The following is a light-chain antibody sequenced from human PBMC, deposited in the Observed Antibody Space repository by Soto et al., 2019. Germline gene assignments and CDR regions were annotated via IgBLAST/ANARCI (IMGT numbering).Light chain of an antibody. J-gene: IGKJ1*01. Sequence: DLQMTQSPSTLSASVGDRVTITCRASQSISSWLAWYQQKPGKAPKLLIYKASSLESGVPSRFSGSASGTEFTLTISSLQPDDFATYYCQQYNSYTWTFGQGTKVEIK. CDR2: KAS. CDR3: QQYNSYTWT. V-gene: IGKV1-5*03. CDR1: QSISSW.